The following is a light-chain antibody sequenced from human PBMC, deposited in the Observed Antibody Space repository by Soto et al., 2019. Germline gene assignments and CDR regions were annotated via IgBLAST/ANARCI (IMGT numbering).Light chain of an antibody. Sequence: QSVLTQSPSASASLGASVKLTCTLSSGHSNYAIAWHQQQPEKGPRFLMKLNTDGSHNKGDGIPDRFSISSSGPERYLTISSLQSEDEADYYGQTWGSGIGVIGGGTKLTVL. V-gene: IGLV4-69*01. CDR1: SGHSNYA. J-gene: IGLJ3*02. CDR2: LNTDGSH. CDR3: QTWGSGIGV.